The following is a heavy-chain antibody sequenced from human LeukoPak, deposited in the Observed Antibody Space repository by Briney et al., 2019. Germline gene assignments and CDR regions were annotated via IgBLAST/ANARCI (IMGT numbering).Heavy chain of an antibody. CDR2: INPNSGGT. Sequence: GASVKVSCKASGYTFTGYYMHWVRQAPGQGLEWMGWINPNSGGTNYAQKFQGRVTMTRDTSISTAYMDLSRLRSDDTAVYYCARGVVAATFYYYMDVWGKGTTVTVSS. CDR3: ARGVVAATFYYYMDV. V-gene: IGHV1-2*02. J-gene: IGHJ6*03. CDR1: GYTFTGYY. D-gene: IGHD2-15*01.